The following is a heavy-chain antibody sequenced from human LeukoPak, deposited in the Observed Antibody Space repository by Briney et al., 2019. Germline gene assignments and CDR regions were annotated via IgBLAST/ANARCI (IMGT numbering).Heavy chain of an antibody. V-gene: IGHV3-7*01. D-gene: IGHD4-17*01. CDR2: IKHDGSEK. J-gene: IGHJ4*02. Sequence: GGSLRLSCAASGFTFSSYWMSWVRQAPGKGLEWVANIKHDGSEKYYVDSVKGRLTISRDNAKNSLYLQMNSLRAEDTAVYYCARSRSPYYGDYEESFDYWGQGTLVTVSS. CDR3: ARSRSPYYGDYEESFDY. CDR1: GFTFSSYW.